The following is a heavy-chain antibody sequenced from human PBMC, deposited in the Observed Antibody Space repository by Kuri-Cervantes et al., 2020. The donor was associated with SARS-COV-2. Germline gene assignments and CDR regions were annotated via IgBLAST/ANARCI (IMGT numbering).Heavy chain of an antibody. Sequence: SVKVSCKASGGTFSSYAVSWVRQTPGQGLEWMGGIIPIFGTANYAQKFQGRVTITADESTSTAYMELRSLRSDGTAVYYCARARFDYGDYEYYFDYWGQGTLVTVSS. CDR1: GGTFSSYA. J-gene: IGHJ4*02. CDR3: ARARFDYGDYEYYFDY. D-gene: IGHD4-17*01. CDR2: IIPIFGTA. V-gene: IGHV1-69*13.